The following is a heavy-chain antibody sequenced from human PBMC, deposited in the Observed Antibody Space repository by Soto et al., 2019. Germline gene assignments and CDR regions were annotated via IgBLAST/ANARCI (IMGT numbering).Heavy chain of an antibody. CDR3: ARDLVDIVATGDAFDI. D-gene: IGHD5-12*01. J-gene: IGHJ3*02. CDR2: IKQDGSEK. Sequence: LRLSCAASGFTFSSYWMSWVRQAPGKGLEWVANIKQDGSEKYYVDSVKGRFTISRDNAKNSLYLQMNSLRAEDTAVYYCARDLVDIVATGDAFDIWGQGTMVTVSS. CDR1: GFTFSSYW. V-gene: IGHV3-7*01.